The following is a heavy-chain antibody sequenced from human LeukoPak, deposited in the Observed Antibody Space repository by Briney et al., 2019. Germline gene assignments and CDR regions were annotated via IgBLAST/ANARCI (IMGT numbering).Heavy chain of an antibody. CDR1: GFTVSSNY. Sequence: PGGSLRLSCAASGFTVSSNYMSWVRQAPGKGLEWVSVIYSGGSTYHADSVKGRFTISRDNSKNTLYLQMNSLRAEDTAVYYCARVILDYYGSGSYYNVPAFDIWGQGTMVTVSS. J-gene: IGHJ3*02. V-gene: IGHV3-53*01. D-gene: IGHD3-10*01. CDR2: IYSGGST. CDR3: ARVILDYYGSGSYYNVPAFDI.